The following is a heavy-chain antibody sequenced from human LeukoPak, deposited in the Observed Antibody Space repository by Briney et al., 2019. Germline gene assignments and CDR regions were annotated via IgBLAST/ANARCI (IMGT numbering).Heavy chain of an antibody. V-gene: IGHV1-18*01. J-gene: IGHJ4*02. CDR2: ISAYNGNT. CDR1: GYTFTSYG. D-gene: IGHD6-13*01. CDR3: ARDVGEAAAGSIDY. Sequence: ASVKVSCKTSGYTFTSYGISWVRQAPGQGLEWMGWISAYNGNTNYAQKLQGRVTMTTDTSTSTAYMELRSLRSDDTAVYYCARDVGEAAAGSIDYWGQGTLVTVSS.